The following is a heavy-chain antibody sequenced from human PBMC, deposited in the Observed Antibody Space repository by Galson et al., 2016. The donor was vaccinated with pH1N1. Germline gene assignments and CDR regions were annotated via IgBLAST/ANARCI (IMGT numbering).Heavy chain of an antibody. CDR2: IVGIFRSA. CDR3: ARVSGYNSGYIDS. D-gene: IGHD5-18*01. J-gene: IGHJ4*02. CDR1: GGPLNSHA. V-gene: IGHV1-69*13. Sequence: SVKVSCKASGGPLNSHAISWVRQAPGQGLEWMGRIVGIFRSANHAQKLQGRVTITADEFMSTTYMELSSLRSDDTAVYYCARVSGYNSGYIDSWGQGTLVTVSS.